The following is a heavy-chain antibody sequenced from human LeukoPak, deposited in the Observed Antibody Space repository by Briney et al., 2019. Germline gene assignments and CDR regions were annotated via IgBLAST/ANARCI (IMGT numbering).Heavy chain of an antibody. CDR3: AREGGQDYYDSSGSIFDH. Sequence: SETLSLTCTVSGGSISTYSWNWIRQPAGKGLEWIGRIFASGSTKYNPSLKSRVTMSVETSKNQFSLKLSSVTAADTAVYYCAREGGQDYYDSSGSIFDHWGQGTLVTVSS. V-gene: IGHV4-4*07. D-gene: IGHD3-22*01. J-gene: IGHJ4*02. CDR2: IFASGST. CDR1: GGSISTYS.